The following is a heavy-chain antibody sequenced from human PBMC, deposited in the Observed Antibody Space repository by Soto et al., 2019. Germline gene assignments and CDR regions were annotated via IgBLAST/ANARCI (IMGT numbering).Heavy chain of an antibody. CDR1: GFTFSDYY. CDR3: AKSYSVDY. CDR2: ISSSSSYT. Sequence: PGGSLRLSCAASGFTFSDYYMTWIRQAPGKGLEWVSYISSSSSYTNYADSVKGRFTISRDNSKNTLYLQMNSLRAEDTAVYYCAKSYSVDYWGQGTLVTVSS. V-gene: IGHV3-11*06. D-gene: IGHD2-15*01. J-gene: IGHJ4*02.